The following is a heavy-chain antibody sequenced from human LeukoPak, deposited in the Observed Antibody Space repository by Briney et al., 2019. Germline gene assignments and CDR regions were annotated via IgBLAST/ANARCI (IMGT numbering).Heavy chain of an antibody. Sequence: GGSLRLSCAASGFTFSSYEMNSVPQAPGKGLEWVSYISSSGSTIYYADSVKGRFTISRDNAKNSLYLQMNSLRAEDTAVYYCARAARDGFDYWGQGTLVTVSS. CDR2: ISSSGSTI. J-gene: IGHJ4*02. D-gene: IGHD2-15*01. CDR1: GFTFSSYE. V-gene: IGHV3-48*03. CDR3: ARAARDGFDY.